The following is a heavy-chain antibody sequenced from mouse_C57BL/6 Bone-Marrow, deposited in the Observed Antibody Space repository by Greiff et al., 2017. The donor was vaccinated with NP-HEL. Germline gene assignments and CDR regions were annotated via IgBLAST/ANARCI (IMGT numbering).Heavy chain of an antibody. Sequence: QVQLKQSGAELARPGASVKLSCKASGNTFTSYGISWVKQRTGQGLEWIGEIYPRSGNTYYNEKFKGKATLTADKSSSTAYMELRSLTSEDSAVYFCARGGYGSSYWYFDVWGTGTTVTVSS. CDR3: ARGGYGSSYWYFDV. CDR2: IYPRSGNT. CDR1: GNTFTSYG. D-gene: IGHD1-1*01. J-gene: IGHJ1*03. V-gene: IGHV1-81*01.